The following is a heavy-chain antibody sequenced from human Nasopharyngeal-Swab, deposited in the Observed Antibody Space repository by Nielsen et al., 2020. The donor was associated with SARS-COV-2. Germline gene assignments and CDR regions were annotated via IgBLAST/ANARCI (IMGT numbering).Heavy chain of an antibody. J-gene: IGHJ4*02. CDR2: ISSDGSNK. CDR1: GFSFSSYG. V-gene: IGHV3-30*18. CDR3: AKDYYDTLAGYYGPDF. D-gene: IGHD3-9*01. Sequence: SCEASGFSFSSYGMHWVRQAPGKGLEWVTVISSDGSNKYYADSVKGRLTISRDNSKNTLYLLMSSLRAEDTAVYYCAKDYYDTLAGYYGPDFWGQGTLVTVSS.